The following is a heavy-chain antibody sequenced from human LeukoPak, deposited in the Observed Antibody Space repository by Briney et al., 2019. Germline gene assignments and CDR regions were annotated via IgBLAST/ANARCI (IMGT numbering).Heavy chain of an antibody. V-gene: IGHV1-18*01. J-gene: IGHJ4*02. CDR3: AREHSSSWDQFDY. Sequence: ASVKVSCKASGYSFVGYGITWVRPAPGQGREWMGWFYPENGNTNYAPTLRGRVTMTADTSTSTYYMELRSLGSDETAVYYCAREHSSSWDQFDYWGQGTLVTVSS. CDR2: FYPENGNT. CDR1: GYSFVGYG. D-gene: IGHD6-13*01.